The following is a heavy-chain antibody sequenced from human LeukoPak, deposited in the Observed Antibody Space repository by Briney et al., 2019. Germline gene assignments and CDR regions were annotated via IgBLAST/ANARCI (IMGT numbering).Heavy chain of an antibody. Sequence: PSQTLSLTCTVSGVSISSGGYYWSWLRQHPGKGLEWIGYIYYSGSTYYNPSLKSRVTITVDTSKNQFSLKLSSVTAADTAVYYCARERTYYYDSSGGDHGFDPWGQGTLVTVSS. D-gene: IGHD3-22*01. CDR3: ARERTYYYDSSGGDHGFDP. J-gene: IGHJ5*02. CDR1: GVSISSGGYY. V-gene: IGHV4-31*03. CDR2: IYYSGST.